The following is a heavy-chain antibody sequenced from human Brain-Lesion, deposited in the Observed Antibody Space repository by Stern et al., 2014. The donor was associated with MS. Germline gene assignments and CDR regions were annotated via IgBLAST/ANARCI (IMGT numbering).Heavy chain of an antibody. CDR1: GGSISSGGYY. CDR2: IFNSGST. V-gene: IGHV4-61*02. J-gene: IGHJ6*02. Sequence: QLQLQESGPGLVKPSQTLSLSCTVSGGSISSGGYYWSWIRQPAGKGLEWIGRIFNSGSTSYNPSLTSRVTISIDTSKNQFSLRLNSMTAADTAVYYCARGRVVPGFQYYATDVWGQGTTVIVSS. D-gene: IGHD2-2*01. CDR3: ARGRVVPGFQYYATDV.